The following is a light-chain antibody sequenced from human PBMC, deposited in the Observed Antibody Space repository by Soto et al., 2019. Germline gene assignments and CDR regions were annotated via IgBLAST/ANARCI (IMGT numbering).Light chain of an antibody. CDR3: SSYTTSSAPHVV. V-gene: IGLV2-14*03. CDR2: DVS. CDR1: SSDVGGYNY. Sequence: QSALTQPASVSGSPGQSLTISCTGTSSDVGGYNYVSWYQQHPGKAPKLMIYDVSNRPSGISNRFSGSKSGNTASLTISGLQAEDEADYSCSSYTTSSAPHVVFGGGTKLTVL. J-gene: IGLJ2*01.